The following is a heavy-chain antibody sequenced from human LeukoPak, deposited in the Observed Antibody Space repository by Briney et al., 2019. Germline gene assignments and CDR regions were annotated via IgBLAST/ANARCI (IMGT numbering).Heavy chain of an antibody. Sequence: GGSLRLSCAASGFTFSSYAMSWVRQAPGKGLEWVSAISGRGGSTYYADSVKGRFTISRDNSKNTLYLQMNSLRAEDTAVYYCAKSPSSSWYTGCDWGQGTLVTVSS. V-gene: IGHV3-23*01. D-gene: IGHD6-13*01. J-gene: IGHJ4*02. CDR3: AKSPSSSWYTGCD. CDR2: ISGRGGST. CDR1: GFTFSSYA.